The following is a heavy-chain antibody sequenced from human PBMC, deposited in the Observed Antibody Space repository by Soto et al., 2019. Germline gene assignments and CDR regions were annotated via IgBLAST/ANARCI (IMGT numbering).Heavy chain of an antibody. CDR1: GFTFSDYY. CDR2: ISSSSSYT. Sequence: VGSLRLSCAASGFTFSDYYMSWIRQAPGKGLEWVSYISSSSSYTNYADSVKGRFTISRDNAKNSLYLQMNSLRAEDTAVYYCARLSTTVTTDYFDYWGQGTLVTVSS. J-gene: IGHJ4*02. V-gene: IGHV3-11*06. CDR3: ARLSTTVTTDYFDY. D-gene: IGHD4-17*01.